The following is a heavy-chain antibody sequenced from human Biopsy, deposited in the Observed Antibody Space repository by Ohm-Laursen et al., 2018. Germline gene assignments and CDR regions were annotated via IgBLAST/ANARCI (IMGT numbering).Heavy chain of an antibody. V-gene: IGHV3-23*01. D-gene: IGHD3-3*01. CDR1: GFTFSTYW. CDR2: INGSGGST. Sequence: SLRLSCAASGFTFSTYWMTWVRRAPGKGLGCASVINGSGGSTYYADPVKSRFTISRDNSKNTLYLQMNSLRAEDTAMYYCARDLYDFCGGCPFDPWGQGTLVTVS. CDR3: ARDLYDFCGGCPFDP. J-gene: IGHJ5*02.